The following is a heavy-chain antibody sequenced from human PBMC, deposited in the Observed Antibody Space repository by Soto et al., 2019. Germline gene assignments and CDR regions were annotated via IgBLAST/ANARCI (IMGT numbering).Heavy chain of an antibody. CDR1: GFTFSSYW. CDR2: IKQDGSEK. V-gene: IGHV3-7*01. D-gene: IGHD6-6*01. CDR3: ARGRSARPTYYYYYMDV. J-gene: IGHJ6*03. Sequence: EVQLVESGGGLVQPGGSLRLSCAASGFTFSSYWMSWVRQAPGKGLEWVANIKQDGSEKYYVDSVKGRFTISRDNAKNSLYLQMHSLRAEDTAVYYCARGRSARPTYYYYYMDVWGKGTTVTVSS.